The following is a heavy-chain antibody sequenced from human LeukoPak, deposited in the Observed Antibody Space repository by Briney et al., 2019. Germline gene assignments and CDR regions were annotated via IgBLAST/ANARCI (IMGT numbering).Heavy chain of an antibody. Sequence: GASVKVSCKASGYTFTGYYMHWVRQAPGQGLEWMGWINPNSGGTNYAQKFQGRVTMTRDTSISTAYMELSRLRSDDTAVYYCARDRTRTGYSSGWYHGYWGQGTLVTVSS. V-gene: IGHV1-2*02. CDR1: GYTFTGYY. J-gene: IGHJ4*02. D-gene: IGHD6-19*01. CDR3: ARDRTRTGYSSGWYHGY. CDR2: INPNSGGT.